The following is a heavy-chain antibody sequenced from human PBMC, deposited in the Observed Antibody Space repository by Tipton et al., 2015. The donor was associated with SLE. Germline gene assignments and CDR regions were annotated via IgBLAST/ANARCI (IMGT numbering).Heavy chain of an antibody. J-gene: IGHJ5*02. CDR2: ISTSSSYI. CDR3: ARDVGRDAYSRSSGAGDL. V-gene: IGHV3-21*04. Sequence: SLRLSCAASGFIFYSYGMNWVRQAPGKGLEWVSSISTSSSYIHYADSVKGRFTISRDNAKNSLYLQMNNLRAEDTAAYYCARDVGRDAYSRSSGAGDLWGQGTLVTVSS. D-gene: IGHD6-6*01. CDR1: GFIFYSYG.